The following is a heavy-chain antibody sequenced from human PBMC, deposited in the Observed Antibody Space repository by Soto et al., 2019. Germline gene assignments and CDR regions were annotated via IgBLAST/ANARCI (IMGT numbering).Heavy chain of an antibody. V-gene: IGHV4-31*03. Sequence: QVQLQESGPGLVKPSQTLSLTCTVSGGSISSGGTGSYWTWIRQLPGKGLEWIGYIYYTGNTYYNPSLKIRPTISIATSENQFSLKLTSVTAADTAVYFCASGHDAYKVRYWGQGTLVTVSS. CDR2: IYYTGNT. CDR3: ASGHDAYKVRY. J-gene: IGHJ4*02. D-gene: IGHD1-1*01. CDR1: GGSISSGGTGSY.